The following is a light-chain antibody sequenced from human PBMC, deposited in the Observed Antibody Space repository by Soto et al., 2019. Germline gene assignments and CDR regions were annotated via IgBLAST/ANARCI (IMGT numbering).Light chain of an antibody. J-gene: IGKJ3*01. CDR2: DAS. V-gene: IGKV1-13*02. Sequence: AIQLTQSPSSLSASVGDRVTITCRASQGISSALAWYQQKPGKAPKLLIYDASSLESGVPSRFSGSGSGTDFTLTIISLQPEDFATYYCHQFNSFFGPGTKVDIK. CDR1: QGISSA. CDR3: HQFNSF.